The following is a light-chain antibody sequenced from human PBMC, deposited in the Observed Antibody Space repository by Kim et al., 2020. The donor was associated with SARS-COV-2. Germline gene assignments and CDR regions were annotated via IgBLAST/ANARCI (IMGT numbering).Light chain of an antibody. CDR1: SSDFGNYNL. J-gene: IGLJ2*01. V-gene: IGLV2-23*02. CDR3: CSYAGSTWV. CDR2: DVS. Sequence: QSALTQPASVSGSPGQSITISCTGTSSDFGNYNLVSWYQHHPGKAPKLMIYDVSQRHSGVSNRFSGSKSGNTASLTISGLQAEDEADYHCCSYAGSTWVFGGGTQLTVL.